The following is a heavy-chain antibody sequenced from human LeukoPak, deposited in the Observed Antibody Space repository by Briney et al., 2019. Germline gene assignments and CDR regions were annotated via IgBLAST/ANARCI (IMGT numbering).Heavy chain of an antibody. J-gene: IGHJ6*03. CDR2: IYTSGST. CDR1: GGSISSYY. CDR3: ARGRLVYYYYYYMDV. V-gene: IGHV4-4*09. D-gene: IGHD6-19*01. Sequence: SETLSLTCTVSGGSISSYYWSWIRLPPGKGLEWIGYIYTSGSTNYNPSLKSRVTISVDTSKNQFSLKLSSVTAADTAVYYCARGRLVYYYYYYMDVWGKGTTVTVSS.